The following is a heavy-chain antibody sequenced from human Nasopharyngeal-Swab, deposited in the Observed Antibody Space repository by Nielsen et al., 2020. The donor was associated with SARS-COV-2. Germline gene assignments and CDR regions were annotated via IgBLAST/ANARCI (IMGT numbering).Heavy chain of an antibody. CDR2: IWYDGSNK. Sequence: GESLKISCAASGFTFSSYGMHWVRQAPGKGLEWVAVIWYDGSNKYYADSVKGRFTISRDNSKNTLYLQMNSLRAEDTAVYYCARERDYGDYAVFDYWGQGTLVTASS. D-gene: IGHD4-17*01. CDR3: ARERDYGDYAVFDY. CDR1: GFTFSSYG. J-gene: IGHJ4*02. V-gene: IGHV3-33*01.